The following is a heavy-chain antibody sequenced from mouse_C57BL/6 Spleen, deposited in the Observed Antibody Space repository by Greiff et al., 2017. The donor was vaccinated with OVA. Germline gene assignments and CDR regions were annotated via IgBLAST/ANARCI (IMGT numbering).Heavy chain of an antibody. J-gene: IGHJ4*01. Sequence: EVKLVESGGGLVKPGGSLKLSCAASGFTFSDYGMHWVRQAPEKGLEWVAYISSGSSTIYYADTVKGRFTISRDNAKNTLFLQMTSLRSEDTAMYYCARSIYYSNYGAMDYWGQGTSVTVSS. CDR2: ISSGSSTI. D-gene: IGHD2-5*01. CDR1: GFTFSDYG. CDR3: ARSIYYSNYGAMDY. V-gene: IGHV5-17*01.